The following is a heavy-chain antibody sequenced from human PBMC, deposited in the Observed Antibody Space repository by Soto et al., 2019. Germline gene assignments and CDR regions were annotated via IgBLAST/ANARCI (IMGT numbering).Heavy chain of an antibody. D-gene: IGHD2-2*01. CDR2: VSYDGSLK. Sequence: QVQLVESGGGVVHPGRSLRLSCAASGFTFSRFGIHWVRQAPGKGLEWVAVVSYDGSLKYYADSVKGRFTISRDKSKNTLYLQMNSLRPEDTALYYCAKDSDQLLFDYYYYGMDVWGQGTTVTVSS. V-gene: IGHV3-30*18. CDR1: GFTFSRFG. CDR3: AKDSDQLLFDYYYYGMDV. J-gene: IGHJ6*02.